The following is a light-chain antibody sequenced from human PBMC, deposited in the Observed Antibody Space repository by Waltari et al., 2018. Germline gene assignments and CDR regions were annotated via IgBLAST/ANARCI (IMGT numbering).Light chain of an antibody. Sequence: SSVLPQAPSVSVAPGPTATATCGGDNIGSRSVHWYQQKPGRAPVLVVYLDSDRPSGIPERFSGSKSGNAATLTISRVEAGDEADYYCHVWDANTVMFGGGTKLTVL. CDR2: LDS. V-gene: IGLV3-21*02. J-gene: IGLJ3*02. CDR1: NIGSRS. CDR3: HVWDANTVM.